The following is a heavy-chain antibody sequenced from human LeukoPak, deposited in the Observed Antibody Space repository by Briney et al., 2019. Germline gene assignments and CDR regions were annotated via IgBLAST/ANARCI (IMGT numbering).Heavy chain of an antibody. CDR2: LSKSGNT. V-gene: IGHV4-61*05. CDR1: GGSISSSSHY. D-gene: IGHD3-9*01. CDR3: ARARYVNSFYAFDI. Sequence: PSETLSLTCTVSGGSISSSSHYWGWIRQPPGKGLEWIGYLSKSGNTNYSPSLKSRVTIFGDTSKNQFFLKLSSVTAADTAVYYCARARYVNSFYAFDIWGQGTLVTVSS. J-gene: IGHJ3*02.